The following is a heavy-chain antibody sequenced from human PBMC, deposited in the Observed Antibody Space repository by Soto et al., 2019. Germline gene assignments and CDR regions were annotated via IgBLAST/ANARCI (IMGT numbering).Heavy chain of an antibody. Sequence: HSETLSLTCAVYGGSFSGYYWSWIRQPPGKGLEWIGEINHSGYTNYNPSLKSRVTISVDRSKNRFSLNLNSVTAADTAVYYCARANRPITMTYLNWFDPWGQGTLVTVSS. CDR3: ARANRPITMTYLNWFDP. J-gene: IGHJ5*02. V-gene: IGHV4-34*01. CDR2: INHSGYT. CDR1: GGSFSGYY. D-gene: IGHD3-22*01.